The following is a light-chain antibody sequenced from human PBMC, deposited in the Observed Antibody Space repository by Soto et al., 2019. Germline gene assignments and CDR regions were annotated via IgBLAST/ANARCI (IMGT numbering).Light chain of an antibody. Sequence: EIVLTQSPGTLSLSPGERATLSCRASQSVSSSYLAWYQQKPGQAPRLLIYGASSRATGIPDRFSGSGSGTDFTLTISRLEPEDFAVYYCQQYGSSTGITFGPGTKVDV. J-gene: IGKJ3*01. CDR1: QSVSSSY. V-gene: IGKV3-20*01. CDR3: QQYGSSTGIT. CDR2: GAS.